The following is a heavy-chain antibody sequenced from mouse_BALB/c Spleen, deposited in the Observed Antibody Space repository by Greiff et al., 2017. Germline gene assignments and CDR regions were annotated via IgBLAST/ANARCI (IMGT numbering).Heavy chain of an antibody. CDR3: ARPITTVVAPYFDY. V-gene: IGHV5-9-3*01. CDR2: ISSGGSYT. J-gene: IGHJ2*01. D-gene: IGHD1-1*01. CDR1: GFTFSSYA. Sequence: EVHLVESGGGLVKPGGSLKLSCAASGFTFSSYAMSWVRQTPEKRLEWVATISSGGSYTYYPDSVKGRFTISRDNAKNTLYLQMSSLRSEDTAMYYCARPITTVVAPYFDYWGQGTTLTVSS.